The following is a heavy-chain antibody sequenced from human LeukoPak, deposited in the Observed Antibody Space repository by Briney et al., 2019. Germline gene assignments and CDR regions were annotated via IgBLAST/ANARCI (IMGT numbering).Heavy chain of an antibody. D-gene: IGHD1-26*01. J-gene: IGHJ4*02. Sequence: GGSLRLSCAASGFTFSSYSMNWVRQAPGKGLEWVSSISSSSSYIYYADSVKGRFTISRDNSKNTLFLQMNSLRAEDTAVYYCARDLTGYSGTYSDYWGQGTLVTVSS. CDR1: GFTFSSYS. CDR2: ISSSSSYI. V-gene: IGHV3-21*04. CDR3: ARDLTGYSGTYSDY.